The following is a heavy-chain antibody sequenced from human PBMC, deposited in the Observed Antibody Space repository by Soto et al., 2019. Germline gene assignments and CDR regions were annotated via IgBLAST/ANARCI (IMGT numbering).Heavy chain of an antibody. CDR2: INPNNGGT. D-gene: IGHD3-10*01. J-gene: IGHJ3*02. CDR3: ALPPLVSSASSYDGFDI. V-gene: IGHV1-2*02. Sequence: ASVKVSCKASGYPFIGYYIHWLRQAPGEGPEWMGWINPNNGGTNYAQKFQGRVTMTRETSISTAYMEMSWLRSDDTAVYYCALPPLVSSASSYDGFDIWGQGTMVTVSS. CDR1: GYPFIGYY.